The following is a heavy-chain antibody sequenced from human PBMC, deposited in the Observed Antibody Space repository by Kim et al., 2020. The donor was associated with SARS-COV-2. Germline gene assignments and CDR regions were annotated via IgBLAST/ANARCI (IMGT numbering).Heavy chain of an antibody. CDR2: IYSDGTP. J-gene: IGHJ4*02. V-gene: IGHV3-53*05. D-gene: IGHD5-12*01. Sequence: GGSLRLSCAASGFSVSDNYMTWVRQAPGKGLEWVSAIYSDGTPYYADAVKGRFIVSRDSSKNTLFLQMNSLRAEDAAMYFCTRYRYNTRDGWTGFDYWGQGTLVIVSS. CDR3: TRYRYNTRDGWTGFDY. CDR1: GFSVSDNY.